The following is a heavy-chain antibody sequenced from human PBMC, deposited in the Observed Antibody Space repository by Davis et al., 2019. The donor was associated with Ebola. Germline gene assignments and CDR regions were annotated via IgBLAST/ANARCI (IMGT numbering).Heavy chain of an antibody. CDR1: GFTFSAYW. CDR2: ISSSGSTI. Sequence: GESLKISCAASGFTFSAYWMHWVRQAPGKGLEWVSYISSSGSTIYYADSVKGRFTISRDNAKNSLYLQMNSLRAEDTAVYYCARDAYDFWSGYYYYYYGMDVWGQGTTVTVSS. D-gene: IGHD3-3*01. CDR3: ARDAYDFWSGYYYYYYGMDV. J-gene: IGHJ6*02. V-gene: IGHV3-48*04.